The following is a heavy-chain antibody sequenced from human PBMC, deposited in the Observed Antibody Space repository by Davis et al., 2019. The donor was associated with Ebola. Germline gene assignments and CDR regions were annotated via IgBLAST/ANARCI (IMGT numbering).Heavy chain of an antibody. Sequence: GESLKISCAASGFTFRSSWMHWVRQAPGKGLVWVSRSNGDGSSTIYADSVKGRFTISRDNTKSTLYLQMNTLRAEDTAVYYCARDKRDGYNSWGQGTMVTVSS. CDR1: GFTFRSSW. V-gene: IGHV3-74*01. CDR3: ARDKRDGYNS. D-gene: IGHD5-24*01. J-gene: IGHJ3*01. CDR2: SNGDGSST.